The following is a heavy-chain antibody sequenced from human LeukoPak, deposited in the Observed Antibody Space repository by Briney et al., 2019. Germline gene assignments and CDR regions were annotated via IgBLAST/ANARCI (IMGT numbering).Heavy chain of an antibody. Sequence: SETLSLTCTVSGGSISSGDYYWSWIRQPPGKGLEWIGYIYYSGSTYYNPSLRSRVTMSVDTSKNQFSLKLSSVTAADTAVYYCVRELTYVDYWGQGTLVTVSS. V-gene: IGHV4-30-4*01. J-gene: IGHJ4*02. CDR2: IYYSGST. CDR1: GGSISSGDYY. CDR3: VRELTYVDY.